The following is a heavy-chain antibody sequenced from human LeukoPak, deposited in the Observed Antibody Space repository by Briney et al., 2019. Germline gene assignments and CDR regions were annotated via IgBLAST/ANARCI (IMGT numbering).Heavy chain of an antibody. CDR1: AGSISSSSYY. CDR3: ARHGIPIVRGASYFDH. Sequence: PSETLSLTCTVSAGSISSSSYYWGWIRQPPGKGLEWIGSIYYSGSTYYNPSLKSRVTISVDTPKNQFSLKLNSVTAADTAVYYCARHGIPIVRGASYFDHWGQGALVTVSS. V-gene: IGHV4-39*01. D-gene: IGHD3-10*01. J-gene: IGHJ4*02. CDR2: IYYSGST.